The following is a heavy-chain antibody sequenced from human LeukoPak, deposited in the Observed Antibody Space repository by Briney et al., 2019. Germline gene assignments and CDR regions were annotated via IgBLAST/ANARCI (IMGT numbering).Heavy chain of an antibody. CDR1: GYSFASYW. D-gene: IGHD6-13*01. V-gene: IGHV5-51*01. CDR3: ARHVGYTSSSSPTGY. CDR2: IYPGDSDT. J-gene: IGHJ4*02. Sequence: GESLEISCKGSGYSFASYWIAWVRQMPGKGLEWMGIIYPGDSDTRYSPSFQGQVTISADKSINTAYLQWSSLKASDTAMYYCARHVGYTSSSSPTGYWGQGTLVTVSS.